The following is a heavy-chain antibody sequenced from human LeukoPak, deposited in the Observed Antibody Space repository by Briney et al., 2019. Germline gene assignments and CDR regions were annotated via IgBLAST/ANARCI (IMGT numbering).Heavy chain of an antibody. CDR1: GFTFSSYA. J-gene: IGHJ6*02. CDR2: NSGSGGST. V-gene: IGHV3-23*01. D-gene: IGHD3-3*01. Sequence: GASLRLSCAASGFTFSSYAMSWVRQAPGKGLERVSANSGSGGSTYYADSVKGRFTISRDNSKNTLYLQMNSLRAEDTAVYYCAKENYDFWSGYYTPSGMDVWGQGTTVTVSS. CDR3: AKENYDFWSGYYTPSGMDV.